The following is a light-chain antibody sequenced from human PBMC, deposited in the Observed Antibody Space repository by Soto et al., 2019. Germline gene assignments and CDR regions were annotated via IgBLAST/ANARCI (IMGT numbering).Light chain of an antibody. CDR2: QAS. V-gene: IGKV1-5*03. CDR3: QHYGVYPYS. J-gene: IGKJ2*03. Sequence: DIQMTQSPSTLSASVGDRVTITCRASQSANNWLAWYQQKPGKAPKLLIFQASTLETGVPSRFSGCGSGTAFTLSISSPQPDDFASYVCQHYGVYPYSFGQGTKLEIK. CDR1: QSANNW.